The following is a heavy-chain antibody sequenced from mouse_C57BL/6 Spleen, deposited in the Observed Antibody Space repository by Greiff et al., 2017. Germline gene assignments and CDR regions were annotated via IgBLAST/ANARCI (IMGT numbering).Heavy chain of an antibody. CDR3: AREGFFDY. V-gene: IGHV5-4*01. Sequence: EVKVVESGGGLVKPGGSLKLSCAASGFTFSSYAMSWVRQTPEKRLEWVATISDGGSYTYYPDNVKGRFTISRANAKNNLYLQMSHLKSEDTAMYYCAREGFFDYWGQGTTLTVSS. CDR2: ISDGGSYT. J-gene: IGHJ2*01. CDR1: GFTFSSYA.